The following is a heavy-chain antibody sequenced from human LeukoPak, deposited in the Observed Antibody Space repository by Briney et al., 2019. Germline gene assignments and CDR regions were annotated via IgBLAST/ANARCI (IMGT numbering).Heavy chain of an antibody. D-gene: IGHD3-10*01. CDR1: GFTFSSYA. V-gene: IGHV3-23*01. J-gene: IGHJ6*02. Sequence: GGSLRLSCAASGFTFSSYAMRWVRQAPGKGLEWVSGISSGGGSTYYADSVKGRFTISRDNSKHMLFLQMGSLSAEDSAVYYCAQRSPSELGARESYYSGMGIWGQGTTVTASS. CDR3: AQRSPSELGARESYYSGMGI. CDR2: ISSGGGST.